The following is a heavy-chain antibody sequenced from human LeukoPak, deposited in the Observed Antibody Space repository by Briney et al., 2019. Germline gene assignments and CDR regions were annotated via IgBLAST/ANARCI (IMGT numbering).Heavy chain of an antibody. CDR3: ARAYMGSGTWSHYYGVDV. Sequence: PSETLFLTCTVSGGSISGYYWTWIRQPAGKGLEWIGRIYSSGSTTHNPSLKSRVTMSVDTSKNQFSLRMSSVTAADTAVYYCARAYMGSGTWSHYYGVDVWGQGTTVTVSS. J-gene: IGHJ6*02. D-gene: IGHD3-3*01. V-gene: IGHV4-4*07. CDR2: IYSSGST. CDR1: GGSISGYY.